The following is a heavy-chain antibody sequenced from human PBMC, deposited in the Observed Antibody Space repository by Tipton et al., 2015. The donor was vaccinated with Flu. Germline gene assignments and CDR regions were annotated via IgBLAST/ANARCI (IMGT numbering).Heavy chain of an antibody. J-gene: IGHJ6*03. D-gene: IGHD3-3*01. V-gene: IGHV4-59*08. CDR1: GGSISSYY. Sequence: TLSLTCTVSGGSISSYYWSWIRQPPGKGLEWIGYIYYSGSTNYNPSLKSRVTISVDTSKNQFSLKLSSVTAADTAVYYCARQPGITIFGVPLGNYYYYMDVWGKGTTVTVSS. CDR3: ARQPGITIFGVPLGNYYYYMDV. CDR2: IYYSGST.